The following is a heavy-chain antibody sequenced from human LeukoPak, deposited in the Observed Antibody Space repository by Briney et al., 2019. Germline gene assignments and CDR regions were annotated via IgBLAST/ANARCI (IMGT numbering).Heavy chain of an antibody. CDR2: IYHSGGT. CDR1: GYSISSGYY. J-gene: IGHJ4*02. Sequence: SETLSLTCTVSGYSISSGYYWGWIRQPPGKGLEWIGSIYHSGGTYYNPSLKSRVTISVDTSKNQFSLKLSSVTAADTAVYYCARDLGYWGQGTLVTVSS. D-gene: IGHD7-27*01. CDR3: ARDLGY. V-gene: IGHV4-38-2*02.